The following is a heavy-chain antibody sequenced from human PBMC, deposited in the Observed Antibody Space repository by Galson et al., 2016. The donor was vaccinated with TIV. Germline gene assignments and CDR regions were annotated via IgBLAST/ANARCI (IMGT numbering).Heavy chain of an antibody. Sequence: SVKVSCKASGYTFSKYGISWARRAPGQGLEWMGWISGHSGNTDYARKFQGRLVMTTDTSTGTAFMEVRSLTSDDTAVYYCARDRGSMTMILVVDYYYGMDVWGQGTTVTVSS. V-gene: IGHV1-18*04. CDR2: ISGHSGNT. D-gene: IGHD3-22*01. CDR1: GYTFSKYG. J-gene: IGHJ6*02. CDR3: ARDRGSMTMILVVDYYYGMDV.